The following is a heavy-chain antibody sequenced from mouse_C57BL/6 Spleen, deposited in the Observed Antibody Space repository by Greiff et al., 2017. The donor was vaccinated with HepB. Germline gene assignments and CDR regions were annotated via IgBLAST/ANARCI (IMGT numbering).Heavy chain of an antibody. CDR3: AIYYGSSYGGMDY. J-gene: IGHJ4*01. D-gene: IGHD1-1*01. CDR1: GFNIKNTY. Sequence: VQLKESVAELVRPGASVKLSCTASGFNIKNTYMHWVKQRPEQGLEWIGRIDPANGNTKYAPKFQGKATITADTSSNTAYLQLSSLTSEDTAIYYCAIYYGSSYGGMDYWGQGTSVTVSS. CDR2: IDPANGNT. V-gene: IGHV14-3*01.